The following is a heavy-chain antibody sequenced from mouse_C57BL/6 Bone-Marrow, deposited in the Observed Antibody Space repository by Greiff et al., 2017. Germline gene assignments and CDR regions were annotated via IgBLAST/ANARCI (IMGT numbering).Heavy chain of an antibody. CDR1: GYSFTSYY. D-gene: IGHD2-13*01. CDR2: IYPGSGNT. CDR3: ALSDGDLYYDALDY. J-gene: IGHJ4*01. V-gene: IGHV1-66*01. Sequence: QVQLQQSGPELVKPGASVKISCKASGYSFTSYYIHWVKQRPGQGLEWIGWIYPGSGNTKYNEKFKGKATLTADKSSSTAYMQLSSLPSEDSAVXYVALSDGDLYYDALDYWGQGTTLTVSS.